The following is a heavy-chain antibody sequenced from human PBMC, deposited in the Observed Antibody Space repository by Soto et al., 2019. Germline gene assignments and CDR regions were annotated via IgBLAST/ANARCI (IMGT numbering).Heavy chain of an antibody. CDR3: ARLVGATAYYYYGMDV. CDR2: ISGSSRTI. V-gene: IGHV3-48*02. CDR1: GFTFSSYS. J-gene: IGHJ6*02. D-gene: IGHD1-26*01. Sequence: GVLRLSCAASGFTFSSYSMNWVRQAPGKGLEWVSYISGSSRTIYYADSVKGRFTISRDNAKNSLYLQMSSLRDEDTAVYFCARLVGATAYYYYGMDVWGQGTTVTVSS.